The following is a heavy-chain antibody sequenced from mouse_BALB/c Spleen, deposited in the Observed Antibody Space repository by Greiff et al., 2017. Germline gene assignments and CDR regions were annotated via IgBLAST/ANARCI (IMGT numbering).Heavy chain of an antibody. V-gene: IGHV5-6-3*01. D-gene: IGHD2-2*01. J-gene: IGHJ4*01. CDR1: GFTFSSYG. CDR3: ARGVTRVDNYAMDY. CDR2: INSNGGST. Sequence: EVQRVESGGGLVQPGGSLKLSCAASGFTFSSYGMSWVRQTPDKRLELVATINSNGGSTYYPDSVKGRFTISRDNAKNTLYLQMSSLTSEDTAMYYCARGVTRVDNYAMDYWGQGTSVTVSS.